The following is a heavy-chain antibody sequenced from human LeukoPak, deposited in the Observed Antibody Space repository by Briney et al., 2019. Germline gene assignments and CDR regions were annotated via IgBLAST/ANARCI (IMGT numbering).Heavy chain of an antibody. CDR2: NYSGGST. J-gene: IGHJ4*02. Sequence: GGSLRLSCAASGFTVSINYLSWVRQASGKGLEWGSVNYSGGSTYYADSVKGRFTISRDNSKNTLYLQMSSLRAEDTAVYYCARDGGVPVDYWGQGTLVTVSS. D-gene: IGHD3-16*01. V-gene: IGHV3-66*02. CDR3: ARDGGVPVDY. CDR1: GFTVSINY.